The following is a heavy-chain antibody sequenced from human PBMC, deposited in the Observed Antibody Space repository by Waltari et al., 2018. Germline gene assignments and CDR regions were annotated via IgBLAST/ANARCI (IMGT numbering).Heavy chain of an antibody. J-gene: IGHJ4*02. CDR1: GVTFSNYA. Sequence: EVQVLESGGDLVKPGGSLRLSCAASGVTFSNYAITWVSLVPGTGLQWVSAITVGDDTYYADSVKGRFTISRDTSKDTVYLQMNGLRADDTAVYYCATPFYNWDDPLHSWGPGTLVTVSS. V-gene: IGHV3-23*01. CDR3: ATPFYNWDDPLHS. CDR2: ITVGDDT. D-gene: IGHD1-20*01.